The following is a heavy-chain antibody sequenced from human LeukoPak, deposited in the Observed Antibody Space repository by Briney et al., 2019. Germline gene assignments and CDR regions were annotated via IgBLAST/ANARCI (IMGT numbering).Heavy chain of an antibody. CDR3: AKTPAYGSGSYYYYPDY. V-gene: IGHV3-23*01. D-gene: IGHD3-10*01. J-gene: IGHJ4*02. CDR1: GFTFSSYA. Sequence: PGGSLRLSCAASGFTFSSYAMSWVRQAPGKGLEWVSAISGSGGSTYYADSVKGRFTISRDNSKNTLYLQMNSLRAEDTAVYYCAKTPAYGSGSYYYYPDYWGQGTLVTVSS. CDR2: ISGSGGST.